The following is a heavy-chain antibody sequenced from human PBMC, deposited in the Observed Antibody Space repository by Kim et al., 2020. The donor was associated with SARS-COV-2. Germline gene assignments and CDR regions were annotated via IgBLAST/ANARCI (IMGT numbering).Heavy chain of an antibody. D-gene: IGHD5-12*01. CDR3: ARAGYSGYELFDY. Sequence: YIPALKSRVTISVDTSKNQFSLKLSSVTAADTAVYFCARAGYSGYELFDYWGQGTLVTVSS. J-gene: IGHJ4*02. V-gene: IGHV4-30-2*04.